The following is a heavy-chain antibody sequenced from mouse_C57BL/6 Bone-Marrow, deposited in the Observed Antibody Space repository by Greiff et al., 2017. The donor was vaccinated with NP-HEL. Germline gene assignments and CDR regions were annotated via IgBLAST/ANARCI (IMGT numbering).Heavy chain of an antibody. CDR1: GYTFTSYW. D-gene: IGHD2-3*01. Sequence: VQLQQSGAELVMPGASVKLSCKASGYTFTSYWMHWVKQRPGQGLEWIGEIDPSDSYTNYNQKFKGKSTLTVDKSSSTAYMQLSSLTSEDSAVYYCASGYWGGYWGQGTLVTVSA. V-gene: IGHV1-69*01. J-gene: IGHJ3*01. CDR3: ASGYWGGY. CDR2: IDPSDSYT.